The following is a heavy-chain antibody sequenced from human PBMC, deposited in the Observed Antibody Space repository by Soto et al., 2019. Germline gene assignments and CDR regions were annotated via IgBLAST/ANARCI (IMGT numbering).Heavy chain of an antibody. CDR3: AKNRRSSIARPFDP. V-gene: IGHV3-23*01. CDR1: GFTFSSYA. Sequence: EVQLLESGGGLVQPGGSLRLSCAGSGFTFSSYAMSWVRQAPGKGLEWVSAISGSGGSAYYADSVKGRFTISRDNSXNTLYLQMNSLRAEDTGVYYCAKNRRSSIARPFDPWGQGTLVTVSS. CDR2: ISGSGGSA. J-gene: IGHJ5*02. D-gene: IGHD6-6*01.